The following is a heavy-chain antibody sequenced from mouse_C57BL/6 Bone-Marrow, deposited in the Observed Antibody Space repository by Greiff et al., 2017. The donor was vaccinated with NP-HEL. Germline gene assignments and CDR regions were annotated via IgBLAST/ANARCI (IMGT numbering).Heavy chain of an antibody. D-gene: IGHD4-1*01. CDR3: TRDRWDAFAY. CDR2: ISSGGDYI. V-gene: IGHV5-9-1*02. Sequence: EVKLMESGEGLVKPGGSLKLSCAASGFTFSSYAMSWVRQTPEKRLEWVAYISSGGDYIYYADTVKGRFTIYRDNARNTLYLQMSSLKSEDTAMYYCTRDRWDAFAYWGQGTLVTVSA. J-gene: IGHJ3*01. CDR1: GFTFSSYA.